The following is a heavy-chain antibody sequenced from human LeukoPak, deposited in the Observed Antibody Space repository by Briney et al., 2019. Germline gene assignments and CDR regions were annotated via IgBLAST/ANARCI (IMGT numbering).Heavy chain of an antibody. Sequence: AAVNVSCKASRYTFTGYYIHWVRPTPEQGLEWMGWINPNSGGTNYAQKLQGRVTMTRDTSISTAYMELSRLRSDDTAVYYCARELTMGANRFDPWGQGTLVTVSS. CDR2: INPNSGGT. CDR3: ARELTMGANRFDP. CDR1: RYTFTGYY. V-gene: IGHV1-2*02. J-gene: IGHJ5*02. D-gene: IGHD1-26*01.